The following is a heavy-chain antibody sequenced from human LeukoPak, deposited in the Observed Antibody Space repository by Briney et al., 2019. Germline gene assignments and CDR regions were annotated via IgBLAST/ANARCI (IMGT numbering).Heavy chain of an antibody. D-gene: IGHD6-13*01. J-gene: IGHJ4*02. Sequence: GGSLRLSCVVSGFTFSDFHMSWLRQAPGKGLEWISYITNSGSDIEYADSMKGRFTISWDNAKKSLYLEMNTLRAEDTAIYYCACPYRSRFDYWGQGTLVTVSS. V-gene: IGHV3-11*01. CDR3: ACPYRSRFDY. CDR2: ITNSGSDI. CDR1: GFTFSDFH.